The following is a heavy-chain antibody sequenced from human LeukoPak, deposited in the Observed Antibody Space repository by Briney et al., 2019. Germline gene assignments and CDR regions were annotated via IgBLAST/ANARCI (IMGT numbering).Heavy chain of an antibody. CDR3: AKILSGTYSFDL. J-gene: IGHJ4*02. V-gene: IGHV3-23*01. CDR2: ISGNSVTI. Sequence: GGSLRLSCTASGSTFSTYPMTWVRQAPGQGLEWVSAISGNSVTIYYADSVKGRFTMSRDNSKNTLYLQMYSLRAEDTAVYYCAKILSGTYSFDLWGQGTLVTVSS. D-gene: IGHD1-26*01. CDR1: GSTFSTYP.